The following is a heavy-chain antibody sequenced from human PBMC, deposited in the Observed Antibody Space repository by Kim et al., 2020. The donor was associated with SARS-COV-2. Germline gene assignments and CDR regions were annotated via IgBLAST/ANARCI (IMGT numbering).Heavy chain of an antibody. D-gene: IGHD3-10*01. V-gene: IGHV4-30-2*03. Sequence: PPHTSRVTIPVDTSKNKFSLKLSSVTAADTAVYYCARQRGVRGALGWFDPWGQGTLVTVSS. J-gene: IGHJ5*02. CDR3: ARQRGVRGALGWFDP.